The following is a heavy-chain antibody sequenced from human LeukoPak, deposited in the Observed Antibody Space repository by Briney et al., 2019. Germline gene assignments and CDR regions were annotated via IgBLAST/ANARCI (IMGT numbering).Heavy chain of an antibody. CDR1: GFTFSSYG. D-gene: IGHD1-26*01. J-gene: IGHJ4*02. Sequence: GGSLRLSCAASGFTFSSYGMHWVRQAPGKGLEWVALISYDGSNKYYADSVKGRFTISRDNSKNTLYLQMNSLRAEDTAVYYCAKDRGERWELRFDYWGQGTLVTVSS. CDR3: AKDRGERWELRFDY. CDR2: ISYDGSNK. V-gene: IGHV3-30*18.